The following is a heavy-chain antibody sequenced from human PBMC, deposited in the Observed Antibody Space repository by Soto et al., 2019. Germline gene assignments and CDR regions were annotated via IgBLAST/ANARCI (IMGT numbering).Heavy chain of an antibody. J-gene: IGHJ4*02. CDR1: GFTFSSYE. CDR3: VRENNSGATAAFDY. D-gene: IGHD6-13*01. Sequence: GGSLRLSCAASGFTFSSYEMHWVRQAPGKGLEWVSAIDTAGVTYYAGSVKGRFTITRDNAKNSLFLQMNSLRAEDMAVYYCVRENNSGATAAFDYWGQGTPVTLSS. V-gene: IGHV3-13*01. CDR2: IDTAGVT.